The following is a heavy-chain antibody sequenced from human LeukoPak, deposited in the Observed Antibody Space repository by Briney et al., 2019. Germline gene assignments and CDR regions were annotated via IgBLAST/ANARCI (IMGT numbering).Heavy chain of an antibody. CDR3: ARRYGSGSYYNWFDS. J-gene: IGHJ5*01. V-gene: IGHV5-51*01. CDR1: GYSFTTYW. Sequence: PGESLKISCQGSGYSFTTYWIGLVRQMPGKGLEWMGIIYPDDSDTRYSPSFQGEVTISADKSINTAYLQWGSLKASDTAVYYCARRYGSGSYYNWFDSWGQGTLVTVSS. CDR2: IYPDDSDT. D-gene: IGHD3-10*01.